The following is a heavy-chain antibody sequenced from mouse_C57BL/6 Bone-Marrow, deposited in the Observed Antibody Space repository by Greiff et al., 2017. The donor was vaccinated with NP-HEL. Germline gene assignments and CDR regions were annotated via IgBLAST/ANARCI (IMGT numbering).Heavy chain of an antibody. CDR1: GFTFSSYG. V-gene: IGHV5-6*01. CDR2: ISSGGSYT. Sequence: EVKVVESGGDLVKPGGSLKLSCAASGFTFSSYGMSWVRQTPDKRLEWVATISSGGSYTSYPDSVKGRFTISRDNAKSTLYLQMSSLKSEDTAMYYCASPYDYDVAWFAYWGQGTLVTVSA. CDR3: ASPYDYDVAWFAY. J-gene: IGHJ3*01. D-gene: IGHD2-4*01.